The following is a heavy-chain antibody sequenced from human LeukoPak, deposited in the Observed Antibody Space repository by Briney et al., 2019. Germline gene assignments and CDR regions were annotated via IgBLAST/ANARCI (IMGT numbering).Heavy chain of an antibody. CDR2: ISGSGGST. D-gene: IGHD6-19*01. CDR3: AKRPKIAVAQRVYYYYGMDV. J-gene: IGHJ6*02. V-gene: IGHV3-23*01. Sequence: PGGSLRLSCAASGFTFSSYAMSWVRQAPGKGLEWVSAISGSGGSTYYADSVKGRFTISRDNSKNTLYLQMNSLRAEDTAVYYCAKRPKIAVAQRVYYYYGMDVWGQGTTVTVSS. CDR1: GFTFSSYA.